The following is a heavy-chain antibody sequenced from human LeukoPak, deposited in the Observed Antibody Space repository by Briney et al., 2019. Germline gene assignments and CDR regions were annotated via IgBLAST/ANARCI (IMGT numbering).Heavy chain of an antibody. V-gene: IGHV3-23*01. CDR1: GFTFSSYA. Sequence: PGGSLRLSCAASGFTFSSYAMSWVRQAPGKGLEWVSAISGSGGSTYYADSVKGRFTISRDNSKNTLYLQMNSLRAEDTAVYYCAKGRPHRHKGSSWYSCWFDPWGQGTLVTVSS. CDR3: AKGRPHRHKGSSWYSCWFDP. J-gene: IGHJ5*02. CDR2: ISGSGGST. D-gene: IGHD6-13*01.